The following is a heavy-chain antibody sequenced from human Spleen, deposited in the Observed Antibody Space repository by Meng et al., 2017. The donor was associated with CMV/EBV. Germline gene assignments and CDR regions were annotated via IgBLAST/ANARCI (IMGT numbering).Heavy chain of an antibody. Sequence: YGGPFSRYFWSWIRQSPGKGLEWIAEIDQSGITNYNPSLESRVSISVDMSKNQFSLKLTSVTAADTAVYFCSRVPRYPLRKMGYFDSWGQGTVVTVSS. CDR2: IDQSGIT. CDR3: SRVPRYPLRKMGYFDS. V-gene: IGHV4-34*01. D-gene: IGHD2-2*01. CDR1: GGPFSRYF. J-gene: IGHJ4*02.